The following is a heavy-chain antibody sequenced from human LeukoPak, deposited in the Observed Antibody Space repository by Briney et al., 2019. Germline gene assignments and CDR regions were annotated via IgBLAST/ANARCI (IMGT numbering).Heavy chain of an antibody. V-gene: IGHV1-69*13. CDR3: ARGRDSYYYYMDV. CDR2: IIPIFGTA. J-gene: IGHJ6*03. D-gene: IGHD3-22*01. Sequence: SVKVSCKASGGTFSSYAISWVRQAPGQGLEWMGGIIPIFGTANYAQKFQGRVAITADESTSTAYMELSSLRSEDTAVYYCARGRDSYYYYMDVWGKGTTVTVSS. CDR1: GGTFSSYA.